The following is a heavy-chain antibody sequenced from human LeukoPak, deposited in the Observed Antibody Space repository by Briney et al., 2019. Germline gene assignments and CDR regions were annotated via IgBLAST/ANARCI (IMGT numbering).Heavy chain of an antibody. D-gene: IGHD7-27*01. CDR2: IDPGDFHI. CDR1: GYIFTTYL. V-gene: IGHV5-51*01. CDR3: ARLRQPASTGYYMDV. Sequence: GESLKISCQGSGYIFTTYLIGGVRQMSGKGLEGMGIIDPGDFHISYSPSLQGKVTISPHMSIPPDSLQWSSLTASDTAMYYCARLRQPASTGYYMDVWGKGTPVTVSS. J-gene: IGHJ6*03.